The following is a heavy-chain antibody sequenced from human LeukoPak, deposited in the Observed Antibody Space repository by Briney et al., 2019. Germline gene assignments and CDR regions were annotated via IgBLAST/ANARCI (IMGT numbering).Heavy chain of an antibody. CDR1: GYTFTAYN. CDR3: VREVTMVRGVITFYHYNGMDV. J-gene: IGHJ6*02. V-gene: IGHV1-46*01. Sequence: WASVKVSCKASGYTFTAYNIHWVRQAPGQGLEWMGIINPSGGSTSYAQKFQGRVTMTTDASTSTAYMELRSLRSDDTAVYYCVREVTMVRGVITFYHYNGMDVWGQGTAVTVSS. D-gene: IGHD3-10*01. CDR2: INPSGGST.